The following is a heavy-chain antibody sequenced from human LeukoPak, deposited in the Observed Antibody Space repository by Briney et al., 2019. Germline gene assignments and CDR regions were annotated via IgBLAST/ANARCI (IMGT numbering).Heavy chain of an antibody. V-gene: IGHV4-39*07. CDR2: IYYSGRT. CDR3: ARGLLRSPSYRFDY. CDR1: GDSISSRSYY. J-gene: IGHJ4*02. D-gene: IGHD3-3*01. Sequence: PSETLSLTCNVSGDSISSRSYYWGWIRQPPGKGLEWIGSIYYSGRTSYNPSLKSRVTMSLDTSKNQFSLKLTSVTAADTAVYYCARGLLRSPSYRFDYWGQGTLVTVSS.